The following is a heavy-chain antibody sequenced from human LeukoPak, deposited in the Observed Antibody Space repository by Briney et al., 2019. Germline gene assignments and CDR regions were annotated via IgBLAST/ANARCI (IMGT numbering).Heavy chain of an antibody. V-gene: IGHV3-48*03. J-gene: IGHJ4*02. Sequence: HPGGSLRLSCAASGFTFSSYEMNWARQAPGKGLEWVSYISSSGSTIYYADSVKGRFTISRDNAKNSLYLQMNSLRAEDTAVYYCARGGRAQLAVAGTHNIDYWGQGTLVTVSS. D-gene: IGHD6-19*01. CDR2: ISSSGSTI. CDR1: GFTFSSYE. CDR3: ARGGRAQLAVAGTHNIDY.